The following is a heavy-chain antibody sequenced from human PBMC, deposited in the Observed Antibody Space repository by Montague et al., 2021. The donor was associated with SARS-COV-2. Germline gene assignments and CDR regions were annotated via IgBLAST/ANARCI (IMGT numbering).Heavy chain of an antibody. CDR3: ARQIQQVVLSPAKLTNWFDP. CDR1: GASITSSNW. J-gene: IGHJ5*02. Sequence: SETLSLTCTVSGASITSSNWWNRVRQPPGKGLEWIGQIYHSGSTNYNPSLKSRLTLSLDKSKNQFSLSLSSVTAADTAVYYCARQIQQVVLSPAKLTNWFDPWGLGTLVTVAS. CDR2: IYHSGST. V-gene: IGHV4-4*02. D-gene: IGHD2-15*01.